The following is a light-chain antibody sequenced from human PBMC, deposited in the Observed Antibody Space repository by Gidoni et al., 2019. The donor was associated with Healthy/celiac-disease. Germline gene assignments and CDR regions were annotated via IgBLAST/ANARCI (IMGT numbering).Light chain of an antibody. CDR2: RNN. Sequence: QSVLTQPTSASGTPGQRVTISCSGSSSNIGSNYVYWYQQLPGTAPKLLIYRNNQRPSGVPARFSGSKSGTSASLAISGLLSEAAADYYCAAWYDSLSGVVFGGGTKLTVL. CDR1: SSNIGSNY. CDR3: AAWYDSLSGVV. J-gene: IGLJ2*01. V-gene: IGLV1-47*01.